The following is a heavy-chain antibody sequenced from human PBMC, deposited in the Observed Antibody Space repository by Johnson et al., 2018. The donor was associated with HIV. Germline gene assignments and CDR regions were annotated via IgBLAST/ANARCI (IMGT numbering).Heavy chain of an antibody. J-gene: IGHJ3*02. CDR1: GFTFSSYD. V-gene: IGHV3-13*01. D-gene: IGHD2-15*01. Sequence: VQLVESGGGVVQHGGSLRLSCAASGFTFSSYDMHWVRQATGKGLEWVSAIGTAGDTYYPGSVKGRFTISRENAKNSLYLQMNSLRAGDTAVYYCARANRGRNDAFDIWGQGTMVTVSS. CDR2: IGTAGDT. CDR3: ARANRGRNDAFDI.